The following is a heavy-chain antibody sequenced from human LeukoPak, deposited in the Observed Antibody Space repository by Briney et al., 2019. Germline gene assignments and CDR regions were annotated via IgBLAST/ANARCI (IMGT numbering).Heavy chain of an antibody. D-gene: IGHD3-10*01. CDR1: GFSFNTYS. J-gene: IGHJ4*02. V-gene: IGHV3-21*01. Sequence: GGSLRLSCAASGFSFNTYSMSWVRQAPGKGLEWVGIISRTSESIFYADSLKGRFTISRDNAKNSLYLEMNSLRAEDTAVYYCARSPNYKGYFDYWGQGTLVTVSS. CDR2: ISRTSESI. CDR3: ARSPNYKGYFDY.